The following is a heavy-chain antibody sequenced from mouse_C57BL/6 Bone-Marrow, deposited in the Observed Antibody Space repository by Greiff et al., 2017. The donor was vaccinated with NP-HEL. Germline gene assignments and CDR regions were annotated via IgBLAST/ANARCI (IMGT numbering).Heavy chain of an antibody. J-gene: IGHJ2*01. Sequence: VQLQQSGPELVKPGASVKISCKASGYSFTDYNMNWVKQSNGKSLEWIVVINPNYGTTSYNQKFKGKATLTVDQSSSTAYMQLNSLTSDDSAVYYCARTLYYGSSYLDYWGQGTTLTVSS. CDR3: ARTLYYGSSYLDY. D-gene: IGHD1-1*01. V-gene: IGHV1-39*01. CDR2: INPNYGTT. CDR1: GYSFTDYN.